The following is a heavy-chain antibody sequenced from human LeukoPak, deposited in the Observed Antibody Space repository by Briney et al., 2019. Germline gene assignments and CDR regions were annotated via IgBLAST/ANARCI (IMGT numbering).Heavy chain of an antibody. CDR3: AIHDYGDYVNYGMDV. CDR2: IYYSGST. CDR1: GASISGSSYY. J-gene: IGHJ6*02. Sequence: SETLSLTCTVSGASISGSSYYWGWIRQPPGKGLEWIGSIYYSGSTYYNSSLKSRVSISVDTSRNQFSLKLSSVAAADTAVYYCAIHDYGDYVNYGMDVWGQGTTVTVSS. V-gene: IGHV4-39*07. D-gene: IGHD4-17*01.